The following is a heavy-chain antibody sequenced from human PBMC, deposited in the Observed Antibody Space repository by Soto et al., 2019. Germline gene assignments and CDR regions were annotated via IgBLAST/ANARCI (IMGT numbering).Heavy chain of an antibody. CDR2: IGGSGSFV. Sequence: EVQLVESGGGLVKPGGSLRLSCAASGFTFSSHTMNWVRQTPGKGLEWVSSIGGSGSFVFYADSVKGRFAISRDNAKNSPYLQMNSLRAEDTAVYYCTRDPSGSGSYFPDHWGQGILVTVSS. CDR3: TRDPSGSGSYFPDH. J-gene: IGHJ4*02. V-gene: IGHV3-21*01. CDR1: GFTFSSHT. D-gene: IGHD3-10*01.